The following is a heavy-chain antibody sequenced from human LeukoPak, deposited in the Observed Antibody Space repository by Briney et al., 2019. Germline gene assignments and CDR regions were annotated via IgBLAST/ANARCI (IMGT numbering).Heavy chain of an antibody. CDR3: ARHGYSYGSDY. CDR2: IYTSGST. CDR1: GGSISSGSYY. D-gene: IGHD5-18*01. V-gene: IGHV4-61*02. Sequence: SQTLSLTCTVSGGSISSGSYYWSWIRQPAGKGLEWIGRIYTSGSTNYNPSLKSRVTISVDTSKNQFSLKLSSVTAADTAVYYCARHGYSYGSDYWGQGTLVTVSS. J-gene: IGHJ4*02.